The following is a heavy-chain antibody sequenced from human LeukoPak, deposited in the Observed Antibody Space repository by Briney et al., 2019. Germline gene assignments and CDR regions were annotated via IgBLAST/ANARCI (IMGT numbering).Heavy chain of an antibody. CDR3: ARVADGKGYPFDY. J-gene: IGHJ4*02. D-gene: IGHD5-18*01. CDR1: GGSISSYY. V-gene: IGHV4-59*01. CDR2: IYYSGST. Sequence: PSETRSLTCTVSGGSISSYYWSWIRQPPGKGLEWIGYIYYSGSTNYNPSLKSRVTISVDTSKNQFSLKLSSVTAADTAVYYCARVADGKGYPFDYWGQGTLVTVSS.